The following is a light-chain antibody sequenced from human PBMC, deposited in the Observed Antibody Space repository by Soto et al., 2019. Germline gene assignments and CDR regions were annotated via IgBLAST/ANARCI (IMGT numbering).Light chain of an antibody. J-gene: IGLJ1*01. CDR1: SSDVGGYNY. Sequence: QSVLTQPASVCGSPGQSITISCTGTSSDVGGYNYVSWYQQHPGKAPKLMIYDVSNRPSGVSNRFSGSKSGNTASLTISGLQAEDEADYYCSSYTSSSTRVFGTGTKVTVL. CDR3: SSYTSSSTRV. CDR2: DVS. V-gene: IGLV2-14*01.